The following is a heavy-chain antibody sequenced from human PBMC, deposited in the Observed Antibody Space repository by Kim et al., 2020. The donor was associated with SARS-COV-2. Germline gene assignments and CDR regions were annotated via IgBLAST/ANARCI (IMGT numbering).Heavy chain of an antibody. CDR2: IWYDGSNK. V-gene: IGHV3-33*06. D-gene: IGHD3-22*01. CDR1: GFTFSSYA. Sequence: GGSLRLSCAASGFTFSSYAMHWVRQAPGKGLEWVAVIWYDGSNKYYADSVKGRFTISRDNSKNTLYLQMNSLRAEDTAVYYCAKETGLTYYYDSSGYYTGYYYYGMDVWGQGTTVTVSS. CDR3: AKETGLTYYYDSSGYYTGYYYYGMDV. J-gene: IGHJ6*02.